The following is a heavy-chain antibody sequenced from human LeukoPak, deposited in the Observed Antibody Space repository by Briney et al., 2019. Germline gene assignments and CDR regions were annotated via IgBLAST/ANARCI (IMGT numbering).Heavy chain of an antibody. CDR1: GDSLSSSSAA. V-gene: IGHV6-1*01. Sequence: SQTLSLTCAISGDSLSSSSAAWTWIRQSPSRGLEWLGRTYYGSKWYNDYAVSVKSRIIINPDTSKNRFSLQVDSVTPEDTAVYYCARGKLMTGFDYWGQGTQVTVSS. J-gene: IGHJ4*02. CDR3: ARGKLMTGFDY. D-gene: IGHD1-1*01. CDR2: TYYGSKWYN.